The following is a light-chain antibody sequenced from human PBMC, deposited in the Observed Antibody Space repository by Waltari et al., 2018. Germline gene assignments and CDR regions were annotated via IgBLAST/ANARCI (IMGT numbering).Light chain of an antibody. CDR3: QQSYSALT. V-gene: IGKV1-39*01. J-gene: IGKJ4*01. CDR1: QSITIY. Sequence: DIQMTHSPSSLSASVGDRVTITCRASQSITIYLNWYHHKPGKAPKLLIYAASSLQGGVPTRFSGSGSGTDFNLTISTLQPEDFATYYCQQSYSALTFGGGTKVEIK. CDR2: AAS.